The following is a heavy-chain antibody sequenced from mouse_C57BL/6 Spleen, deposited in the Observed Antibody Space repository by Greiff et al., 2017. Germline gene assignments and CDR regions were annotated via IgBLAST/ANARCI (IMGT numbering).Heavy chain of an antibody. CDR2: IDPSDSYT. CDR3: ARGNWDEGFDY. J-gene: IGHJ2*01. V-gene: IGHV1-69*01. Sequence: QVQLQQPGAELVMPGASVKLSCKASGYTFTSYWMHWVKQRPGQGLEWIGEIDPSDSYTNYNQKFKGKSTLTVDKSSSTAYMQLSSLTSEDSAVYYCARGNWDEGFDYWGKGTTLTVSS. D-gene: IGHD4-1*01. CDR1: GYTFTSYW.